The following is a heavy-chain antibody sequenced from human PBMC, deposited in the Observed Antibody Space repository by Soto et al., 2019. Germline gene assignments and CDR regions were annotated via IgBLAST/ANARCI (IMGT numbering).Heavy chain of an antibody. CDR2: ITAIFGTLTP. CDR3: AAGIEVAFDS. D-gene: IGHD5-12*01. CDR1: GGTFSDTV. J-gene: IGHJ5*01. Sequence: VQLVQSGAEVKKPGSSVKVSCKASGGTFSDTVISWVRQAPGQGLEWMGGITAIFGTLTPTYAQKFQGRVTITADESASTAYMELSSLRSDDTALYYCAAGIEVAFDSWGPGTLVTVSS. V-gene: IGHV1-69*01.